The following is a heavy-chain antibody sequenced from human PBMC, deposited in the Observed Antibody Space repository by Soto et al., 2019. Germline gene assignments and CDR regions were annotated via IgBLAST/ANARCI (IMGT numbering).Heavy chain of an antibody. Sequence: GASVKVSCKASGYTFTSYGISWVRQAPGQGLEWMGWISAYNGNTNYAQKLQGRVTMTTDTSTSTAYMELRSLRSDDTAVYYCARDGDYDSSGYSFSADYYYYGMDVWGQGTTVTVSS. V-gene: IGHV1-18*01. CDR1: GYTFTSYG. CDR2: ISAYNGNT. J-gene: IGHJ6*02. CDR3: ARDGDYDSSGYSFSADYYYYGMDV. D-gene: IGHD3-22*01.